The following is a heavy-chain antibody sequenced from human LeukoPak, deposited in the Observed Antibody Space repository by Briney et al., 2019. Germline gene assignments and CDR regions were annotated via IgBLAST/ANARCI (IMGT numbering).Heavy chain of an antibody. CDR2: ISGSGGST. Sequence: PGGSLRLSCAASGFTFSSYAMSWVRQAPGKGLEWVSAISGSGGSTYYADSVKGRFTISRDNSKNTLYLQMNSLRAEDTAVYYCATSSSRQLSFDYWGQGTLVTVSS. V-gene: IGHV3-23*01. J-gene: IGHJ4*02. CDR1: GFTFSSYA. CDR3: ATSSSRQLSFDY. D-gene: IGHD2/OR15-2a*01.